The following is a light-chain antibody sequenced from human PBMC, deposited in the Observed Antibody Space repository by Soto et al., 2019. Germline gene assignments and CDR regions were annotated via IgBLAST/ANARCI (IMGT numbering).Light chain of an antibody. CDR2: GAT. CDR1: QSISSGS. J-gene: IGKJ2*01. V-gene: IGKV3-20*01. Sequence: EIVLTQSPGTLSLSPGERATLSCRASQSISSGSLAWYQQKPGQAPRLLIYGATSRATGTPDRFSGSGSLTDFTLTISRLEPEDFAVYYCQQYDNPLRTFGQGTKLEIK. CDR3: QQYDNPLRT.